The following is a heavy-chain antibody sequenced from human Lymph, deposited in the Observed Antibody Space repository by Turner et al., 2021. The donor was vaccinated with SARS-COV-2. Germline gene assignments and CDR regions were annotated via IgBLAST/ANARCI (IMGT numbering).Heavy chain of an antibody. D-gene: IGHD2-21*02. CDR2: NYYRGST. CDR3: ARETVNNWVDP. J-gene: IGHJ5*02. Sequence: QVQLQASGPRLVKPLETLSLTCTVSGGSMNSNYWSWIRQHPGKRLEWIGYNYYRGSTNYNPFLESRVTISVDTYRNQFSLNLTSVTAADTAIYYCARETVNNWVDPWGQGTLVTVSS. V-gene: IGHV4-59*01. CDR1: GGSMNSNY.